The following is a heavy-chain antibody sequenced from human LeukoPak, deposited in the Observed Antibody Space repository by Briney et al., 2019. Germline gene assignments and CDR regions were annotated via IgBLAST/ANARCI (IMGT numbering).Heavy chain of an antibody. V-gene: IGHV5-51*01. CDR3: ARGSRDSWTYYAAFDC. CDR1: GYSFTNYW. CDR2: IYPGDSDT. Sequence: GESLKISCEGSGYSFTNYWIGWVRQMPGKGLEWMGIIYPGDSDTRYSPSFQGQVAISADKSISTAYLQWSSLKASDTAMYYCARGSRDSWTYYAAFDCWGRGTLVTVSS. D-gene: IGHD1-26*01. J-gene: IGHJ4*02.